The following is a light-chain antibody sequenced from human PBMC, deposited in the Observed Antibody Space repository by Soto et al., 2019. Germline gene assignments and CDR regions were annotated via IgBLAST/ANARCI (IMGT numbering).Light chain of an antibody. CDR2: GIS. Sequence: VLTQSPGTLSLSPAERATLSCRASHTISSSYLAWYQQKPGQAPRLLMYGISRRATGIPDRFSGSGSGTDFTLTITRLEPEDFAVYYCQQYVTSSPRTFGQGTKVDIK. CDR1: HTISSSY. J-gene: IGKJ1*01. CDR3: QQYVTSSPRT. V-gene: IGKV3-20*01.